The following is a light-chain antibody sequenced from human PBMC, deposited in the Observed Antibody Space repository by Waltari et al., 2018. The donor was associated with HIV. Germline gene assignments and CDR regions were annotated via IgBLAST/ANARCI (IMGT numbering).Light chain of an antibody. CDR1: NSDIGGYNY. J-gene: IGLJ3*02. Sequence: QSALTQPASVSGSPGQSITISCTGTNSDIGGYNYFSWYQQHPGRAPKLLIYEVTHRPSVISYRFSGSKSGNTASMTISGLQAEDEADYYCSSYTTTSTILFGGGTKVTVL. CDR3: SSYTTTSTIL. CDR2: EVT. V-gene: IGLV2-14*01.